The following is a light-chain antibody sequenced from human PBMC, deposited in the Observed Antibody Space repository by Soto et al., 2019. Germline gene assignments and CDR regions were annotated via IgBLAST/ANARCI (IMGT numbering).Light chain of an antibody. CDR1: QSVSSN. CDR2: GAS. J-gene: IGKJ1*01. V-gene: IGKV3-15*01. Sequence: EIVMTQSPATLSVSPGERATLSCRASQSVSSNLAWYQQKPGQAPRLLIYGASTRATSIPARFSGSGSGTEFTLTISSLQSEDFAVYYCQQYNNWPRTFGQGTKLDIK. CDR3: QQYNNWPRT.